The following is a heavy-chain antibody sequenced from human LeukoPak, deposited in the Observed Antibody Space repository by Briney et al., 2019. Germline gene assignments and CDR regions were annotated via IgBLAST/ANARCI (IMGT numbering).Heavy chain of an antibody. CDR1: GGTFSSYA. J-gene: IGHJ6*02. Sequence: ASVKVPCKASGGTFSSYAISWVRQAPGQGLEWMGGIIPIFGTANYAQEFQGRVTITADESTSTAYMELSSLRSEDTAVYYCARGYGDFYYYGMDVWGQGTTVTVSS. CDR3: ARGYGDFYYYGMDV. V-gene: IGHV1-69*13. CDR2: IIPIFGTA. D-gene: IGHD4-17*01.